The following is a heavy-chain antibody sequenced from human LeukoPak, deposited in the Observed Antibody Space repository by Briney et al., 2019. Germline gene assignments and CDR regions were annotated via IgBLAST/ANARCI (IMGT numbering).Heavy chain of an antibody. CDR3: AREYSTYYYYYMDV. V-gene: IGHV3-9*01. CDR2: ISWNSGSI. D-gene: IGHD2-21*01. CDR1: GFTFDDYA. J-gene: IGHJ6*03. Sequence: GGSLRLSCAASGFTFDDYAMHWVRQAPGKGLEWASGISWNSGSIGYTDSVKGRFTISRDNAKNTLYLQMNSLRAEDTAVYYCAREYSTYYYYYMDVWGKGTTVTVSS.